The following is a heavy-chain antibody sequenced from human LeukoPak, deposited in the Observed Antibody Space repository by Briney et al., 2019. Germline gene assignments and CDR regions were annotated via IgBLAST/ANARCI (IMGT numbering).Heavy chain of an antibody. V-gene: IGHV3-23*01. Sequence: PGGTLRLSCAASGFTFSSYGMSWVRQAPGKGLEWVSAISGSGGSTYYADSVKGRFTISRDNSKNTLYLQMNSLRAEDTAVYYCANLYILRRSGDRVYWGQGTLVTVSS. CDR3: ANLYILRRSGDRVY. J-gene: IGHJ4*02. CDR1: GFTFSSYG. D-gene: IGHD6-25*01. CDR2: ISGSGGST.